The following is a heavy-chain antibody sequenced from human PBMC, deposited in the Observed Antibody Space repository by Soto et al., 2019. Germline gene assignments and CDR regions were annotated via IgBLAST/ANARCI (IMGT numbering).Heavy chain of an antibody. V-gene: IGHV3-7*05. D-gene: IGHD3-16*01. Sequence: EVQLVESGGGLVQPEESLRLSCSASGFTFSDYWMTWVRQAPGKGLEWVANIRKDESKKSYLDSVRGRFTVSRDNARNSLYLHMDSLSAEDTALYYCARAVSPGSGPLYLDAFEIWGQGTMVTVSS. CDR3: ARAVSPGSGPLYLDAFEI. CDR2: IRKDESKK. J-gene: IGHJ3*02. CDR1: GFTFSDYW.